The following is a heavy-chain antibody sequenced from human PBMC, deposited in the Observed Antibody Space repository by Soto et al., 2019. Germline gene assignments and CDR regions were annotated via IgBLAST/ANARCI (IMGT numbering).Heavy chain of an antibody. CDR1: GCSVTSYW. J-gene: IGHJ4*02. CDR3: ARYYGSSSGYFDY. Sequence: DTLDVLSTGSGCSVTSYWTGWVRHMPGKGLEWMGIIYPGDSDTRYSPSFQGQVTISADKSISTAYLQWSSLKASDTAMYYCARYYGSSSGYFDYWGQGPLVTV. D-gene: IGHD6-6*01. CDR2: IYPGDSDT. V-gene: IGHV5-51*01.